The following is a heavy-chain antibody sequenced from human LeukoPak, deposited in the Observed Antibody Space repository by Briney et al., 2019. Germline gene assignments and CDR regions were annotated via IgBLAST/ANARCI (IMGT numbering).Heavy chain of an antibody. CDR1: GFTFSSYR. CDR2: ISSSSSYI. J-gene: IGHJ6*02. CDR3: ARGDDYNGYYGMDV. Sequence: GGSLRLSCAASGFTFSSYRMTWVRQAPGKGLEWVSSISSSSSYIYYADSVKGRFTMSRDNAKNSLYLQMNSLRAEDTAVYYCARGDDYNGYYGMDVWGQGTTVTVSS. V-gene: IGHV3-21*01. D-gene: IGHD5-24*01.